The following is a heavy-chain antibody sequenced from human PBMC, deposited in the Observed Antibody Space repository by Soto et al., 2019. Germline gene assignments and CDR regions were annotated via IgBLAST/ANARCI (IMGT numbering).Heavy chain of an antibody. CDR1: GGSISSSNW. CDR3: ARRVVGATRSLDY. CDR2: IYHSGST. V-gene: IGHV4-4*02. D-gene: IGHD1-26*01. J-gene: IGHJ4*02. Sequence: SETLSLTCAVSGGSISSSNWWSWVRQPPGKGLEWIGEIYHSGSTNYNPSLKSRVTISVDKSKNQFSLKLSSVTAADTAVYYCARRVVGATRSLDYWGQGTLVTVSS.